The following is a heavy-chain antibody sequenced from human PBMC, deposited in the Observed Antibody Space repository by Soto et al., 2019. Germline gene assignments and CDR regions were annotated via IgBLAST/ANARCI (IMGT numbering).Heavy chain of an antibody. Sequence: PSETLSLTCTVSGGSISSSSYYWSWIRQPPGKGLEWIGEINHSGSTNYNPSLKSRVTISVDTSKNQFSLKLSSVTAADTAVYYCARGVSSGWYDYYYGMDVWGQGTTVTVSS. CDR3: ARGVSSGWYDYYYGMDV. J-gene: IGHJ6*02. D-gene: IGHD6-19*01. V-gene: IGHV4-39*07. CDR2: INHSGST. CDR1: GGSISSSSYY.